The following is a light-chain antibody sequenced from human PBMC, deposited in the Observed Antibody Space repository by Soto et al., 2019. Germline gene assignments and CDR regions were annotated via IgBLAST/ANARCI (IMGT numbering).Light chain of an antibody. CDR1: SSDVGGYNY. CDR3: ISYTSSSTLCV. Sequence: QSALTQPASVSGSPGQSITISCTGTSSDVGGYNYVSWYQQHPGKAPKLMIYEVSNRPSEVSNRFSGSKSGNTASLTISGLQAEDEADYYCISYTSSSTLCVFGTGTKVTVL. V-gene: IGLV2-14*01. J-gene: IGLJ1*01. CDR2: EVS.